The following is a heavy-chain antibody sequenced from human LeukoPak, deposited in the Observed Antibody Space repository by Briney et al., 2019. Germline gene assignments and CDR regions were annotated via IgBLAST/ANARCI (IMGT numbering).Heavy chain of an antibody. D-gene: IGHD5/OR15-5a*01. J-gene: IGHJ5*02. CDR2: VSDSGRS. V-gene: IGHV4-39*01. CDR1: GGFISSSRFY. CDR3: ATGGGIGVSHA. Sequence: SETLSLTCTVSGGFISSSRFYWNWIRQPPGKGLEWIGSVSDSGRSYSNPSLKSRVTVSADTSKNQFYLRLSSVTAADTALYYCATGGGIGVSHAWGQGTLVPVSS.